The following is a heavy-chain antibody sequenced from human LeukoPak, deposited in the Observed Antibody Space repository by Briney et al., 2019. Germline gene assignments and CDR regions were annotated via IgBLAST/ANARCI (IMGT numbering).Heavy chain of an antibody. Sequence: GASVKVSCKASGYTFTGYYMHWVRQAPGQGLEWMGWINPNSGGTNYAQKFQGRVTMTRDASISTAYMELSRLRSDDTAVYYCASPDPTHYYDSSGYYLWGQGTLVTVSS. CDR3: ASPDPTHYYDSSGYYL. D-gene: IGHD3-22*01. CDR1: GYTFTGYY. V-gene: IGHV1-2*02. CDR2: INPNSGGT. J-gene: IGHJ4*02.